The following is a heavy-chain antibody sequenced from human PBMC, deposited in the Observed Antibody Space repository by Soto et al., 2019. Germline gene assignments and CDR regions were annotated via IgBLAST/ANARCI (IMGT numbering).Heavy chain of an antibody. D-gene: IGHD3-3*01. Sequence: PSETLSLTCTVSGGSISSGGYYWSWIRQHPGKGLEWIGYIYYSGSTNYNPSLKSRVTISVDTSKNQFSLKLSSVTAADTAVYYCARWVFDYYYYGMDVWGQGTTVTVSS. J-gene: IGHJ6*02. CDR3: ARWVFDYYYYGMDV. V-gene: IGHV4-31*03. CDR1: GGSISSGGYY. CDR2: IYYSGST.